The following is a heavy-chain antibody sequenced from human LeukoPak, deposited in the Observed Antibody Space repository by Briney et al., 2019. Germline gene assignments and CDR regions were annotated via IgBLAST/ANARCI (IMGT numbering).Heavy chain of an antibody. CDR3: ASLSESRGSAFDV. D-gene: IGHD3-16*01. Sequence: PGGSLRLSCAASGLTFSNYWMRWVRQAPGKGLEWVSLIYTDGRTTFYADSVQGRFTISRDNARNTLYLQMNSLRAGDTAVYYCASLSESRGSAFDVWGQGTMVTVSS. CDR2: IYTDGRTT. J-gene: IGHJ3*01. V-gene: IGHV3-74*01. CDR1: GLTFSNYW.